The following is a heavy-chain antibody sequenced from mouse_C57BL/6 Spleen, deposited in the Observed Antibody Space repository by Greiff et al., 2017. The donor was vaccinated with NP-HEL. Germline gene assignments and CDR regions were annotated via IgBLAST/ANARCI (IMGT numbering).Heavy chain of an antibody. J-gene: IGHJ2*01. CDR1: GFTFSSYG. Sequence: EVQGVESGGDLVKPGGSLKLSCAASGFTFSSYGMSWVRQTPDKRLEWVATISSGGSYTYYPDSVKGRFTISRDNAKNTLYLQMSSLKSEDTAMYYCARQGTGKGYYFDYWGQGTTLTVSS. V-gene: IGHV5-6*01. D-gene: IGHD4-1*01. CDR2: ISSGGSYT. CDR3: ARQGTGKGYYFDY.